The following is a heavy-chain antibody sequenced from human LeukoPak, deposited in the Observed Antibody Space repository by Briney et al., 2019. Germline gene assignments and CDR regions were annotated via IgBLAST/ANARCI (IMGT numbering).Heavy chain of an antibody. J-gene: IGHJ4*02. CDR3: ARAHYDILTGYRIPFDY. CDR2: IIPILGTT. Sequence: SVKVSCKVSGGTFSMYGISWVRQAPGQGLEWMGGIIPILGTTNYAQKFQGRVTITADESTSTAYMELSSLRSEDTAVYYCARAHYDILTGYRIPFDYWGQGTLVTVSS. D-gene: IGHD3-9*01. V-gene: IGHV1-69*13. CDR1: GGTFSMYG.